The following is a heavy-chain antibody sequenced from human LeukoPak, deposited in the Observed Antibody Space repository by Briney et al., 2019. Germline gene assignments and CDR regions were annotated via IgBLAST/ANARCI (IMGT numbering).Heavy chain of an antibody. V-gene: IGHV1-2*02. D-gene: IGHD1-1*01. CDR1: GYTFTGYY. J-gene: IGHJ4*02. CDR2: INPNSGGT. CDR3: ARVLEPYYFDY. Sequence: GASVNASCKASGYTFTGYYMHWVRQAPGQGLEWMGWINPNSGGTNYAQKFQGRVTMTRDTSISTAYMELSRLRSDDTAVYYCARVLEPYYFDYWGQGSPVSLYS.